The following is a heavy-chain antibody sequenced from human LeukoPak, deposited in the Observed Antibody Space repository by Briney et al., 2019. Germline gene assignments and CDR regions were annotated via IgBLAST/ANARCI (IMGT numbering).Heavy chain of an antibody. Sequence: GGSLRLSCAASGFTFSSHWMSWVRQAPGKGLEWVANIKQDGSEKYYVDSVKGRFTISRDNAKNSLYLQMNSLRAEDTAVYYCAREYDFWSGLSPPDYWGQGTLVTVSS. CDR2: IKQDGSEK. CDR3: AREYDFWSGLSPPDY. CDR1: GFTFSSHW. J-gene: IGHJ4*02. D-gene: IGHD3-3*01. V-gene: IGHV3-7*01.